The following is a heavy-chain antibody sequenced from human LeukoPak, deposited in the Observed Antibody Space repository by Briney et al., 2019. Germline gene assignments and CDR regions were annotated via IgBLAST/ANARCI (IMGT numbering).Heavy chain of an antibody. CDR2: ISWNSGSM. Sequence: GGSLRLSCAASGFSFDDYAMHWVRQAPGKGLEWVAGISWNSGSMDYVDSVKSRFTISRDNAKNSVYLQMNNVRAEDTAFYYCAKARRDGYNSWGIFDYWGQGTLVTVSS. CDR1: GFSFDDYA. J-gene: IGHJ4*02. CDR3: AKARRDGYNSWGIFDY. V-gene: IGHV3-9*01. D-gene: IGHD5-24*01.